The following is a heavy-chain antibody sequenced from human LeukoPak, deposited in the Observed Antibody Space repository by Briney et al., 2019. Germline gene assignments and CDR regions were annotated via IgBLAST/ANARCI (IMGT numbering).Heavy chain of an antibody. CDR1: GGSIISYY. V-gene: IGHV4-4*09. CDR3: ARSPPNWKQQLAFGYFDL. D-gene: IGHD6-13*01. CDR2: IYTSGST. J-gene: IGHJ2*01. Sequence: SETLSLTCTVSGGSIISYYWSWIRQPPGKGLEWIGYIYTSGSTNYNPSLKSRVTISVDTSKNQFSLKLSSVTAADTAVYYCARSPPNWKQQLAFGYFDLWGRGTLVTVSS.